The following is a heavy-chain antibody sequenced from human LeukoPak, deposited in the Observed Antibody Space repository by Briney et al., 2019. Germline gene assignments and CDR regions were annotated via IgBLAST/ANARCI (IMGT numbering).Heavy chain of an antibody. V-gene: IGHV3-74*01. CDR1: GFTFCCQW. D-gene: IGHD2-15*01. CDR3: ARTPYYYAMDV. J-gene: IGHJ6*02. Sequence: GGSLRLSCAASGFTFCCQWMQWVRRAPGRGRVWVSHINNNGRGTNNAETVKGRVTTSRDNAKKTLYLQMNSLRAEDTAVYYCARTPYYYAMDVWGQGTTVTVSS. CDR2: INNNGRGT.